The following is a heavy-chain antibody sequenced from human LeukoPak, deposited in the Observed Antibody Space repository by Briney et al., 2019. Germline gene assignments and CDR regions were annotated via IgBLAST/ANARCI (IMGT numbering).Heavy chain of an antibody. CDR3: ARGGQGTTGMTGRPMRDYYYYMDV. J-gene: IGHJ6*03. Sequence: ASVKLSCKASGYTFTGYYMHWVSQAPGQGLEWMGSINPSSGDTNYAQKFQGRLTMTRDTSISTAYMGLSRLRSDDPAMYYCARGGQGTTGMTGRPMRDYYYYMDVCGKGDPVT. CDR2: INPSSGDT. CDR1: GYTFTGYY. V-gene: IGHV1-2*02. D-gene: IGHD1-1*01.